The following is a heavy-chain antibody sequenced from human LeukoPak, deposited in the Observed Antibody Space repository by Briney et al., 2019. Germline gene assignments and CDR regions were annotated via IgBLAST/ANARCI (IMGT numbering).Heavy chain of an antibody. CDR3: ARHDYGGNSGDY. Sequence: GGSLRLSCAASGFTFSNYGMNWVRQAPGKGLEWVSYIGTTTSTIYYADSLKGRFTISRDNAKNSLYLQMNSLRDEDTAVYYCARHDYGGNSGDYWRQGTLVTVSS. CDR1: GFTFSNYG. CDR2: IGTTTSTI. J-gene: IGHJ4*02. V-gene: IGHV3-48*02. D-gene: IGHD4-23*01.